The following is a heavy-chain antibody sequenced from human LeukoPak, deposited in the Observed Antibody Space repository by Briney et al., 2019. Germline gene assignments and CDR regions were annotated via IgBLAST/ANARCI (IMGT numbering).Heavy chain of an antibody. CDR1: GFTFSSYA. CDR3: AKDGEGGYNRD. Sequence: GGSLRLSCAASGFTFSSYAMSWVRQAPGKGLEWVSAISGSGGSTYYADSVKGRFTISRDNSKNTLYLRMNSLRAEDTAVYYCAKDGEGGYNRDWGQGTLVTVSS. D-gene: IGHD1-14*01. V-gene: IGHV3-23*01. CDR2: ISGSGGST. J-gene: IGHJ4*02.